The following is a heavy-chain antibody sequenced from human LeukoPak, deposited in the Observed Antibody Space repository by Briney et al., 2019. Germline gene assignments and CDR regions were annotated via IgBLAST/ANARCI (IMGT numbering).Heavy chain of an antibody. CDR1: RFTFSSYS. J-gene: IGHJ3*02. Sequence: PGGSLRLSCAASRFTFSSYSMNWVRQAPGKGLEWVSSISSSSSYIYYADSVKGRFTISRDNAKNSLYLQMNSLRAEDTAVYYCARVLGYSSSWYEGDDAFDIWGQGTMVTVSS. CDR2: ISSSSSYI. CDR3: ARVLGYSSSWYEGDDAFDI. D-gene: IGHD6-13*01. V-gene: IGHV3-21*01.